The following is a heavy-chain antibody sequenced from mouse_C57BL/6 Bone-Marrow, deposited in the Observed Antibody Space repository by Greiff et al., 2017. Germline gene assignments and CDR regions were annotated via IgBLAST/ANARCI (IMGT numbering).Heavy chain of an antibody. CDR2: IYPRSGDT. Sequence: VQLQQSGAELARPGASVKLSCKASGYTFTSYGISWVKQRTGQGLEWIGEIYPRSGDTYYNEKFKGKATLTADKSSSTAYMELRSLTSEDSAVYFCARGDYYAMDYWGQGTSVTVSS. CDR1: GYTFTSYG. V-gene: IGHV1-81*01. J-gene: IGHJ4*01. CDR3: ARGDYYAMDY.